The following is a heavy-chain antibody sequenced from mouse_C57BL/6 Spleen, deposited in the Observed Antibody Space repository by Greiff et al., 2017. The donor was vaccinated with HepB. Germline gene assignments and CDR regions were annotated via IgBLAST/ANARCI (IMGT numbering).Heavy chain of an antibody. V-gene: IGHV1-50*01. D-gene: IGHD2-1*01. CDR3: AVYYGNFSWFAY. Sequence: VKLQQPGAELVKPGASVKLSCKASGYTFTSYWMQWVKQRPGQGLEWIGEIDPSDSYTNYNQKFKGKATLTVDTSSSTAYMQLSSLTSEDSAVYYCAVYYGNFSWFAYWGQGTLVTVSA. CDR2: IDPSDSYT. J-gene: IGHJ3*01. CDR1: GYTFTSYW.